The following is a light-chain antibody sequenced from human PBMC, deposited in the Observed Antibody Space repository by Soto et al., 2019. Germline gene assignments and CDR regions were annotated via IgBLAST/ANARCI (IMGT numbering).Light chain of an antibody. Sequence: EIVLTQSPGTLSLSPGERATLSCRASQSVSSSYLAWYQQKPGQAPRLLIYGASSRATGIPDRFSGSGSGKVFTLAISRREPEDLAVYYFQQNGSSRWTFGQGTRVEIK. CDR2: GAS. CDR3: QQNGSSRWT. J-gene: IGKJ1*01. V-gene: IGKV3-20*01. CDR1: QSVSSSY.